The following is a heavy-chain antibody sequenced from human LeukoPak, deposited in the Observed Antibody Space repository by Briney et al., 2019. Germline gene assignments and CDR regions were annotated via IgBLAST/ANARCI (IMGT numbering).Heavy chain of an antibody. D-gene: IGHD3-16*01. CDR2: IYYSGST. CDR3: ARQPGEPSEKAFDI. Sequence: KSSETLSLTCTVSGYSISSGYYWGWIRQPPGKGLEWIGYIYYSGSTNYNPSLKSRVTISVDTSKNQFSLKLSSVTAADTAVYYCARQPGEPSEKAFDIWGQGTMVTVSS. V-gene: IGHV4-61*01. CDR1: GYSISSGYY. J-gene: IGHJ3*02.